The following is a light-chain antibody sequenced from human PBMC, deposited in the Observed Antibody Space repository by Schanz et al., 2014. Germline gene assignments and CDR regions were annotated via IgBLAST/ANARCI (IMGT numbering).Light chain of an antibody. J-gene: IGKJ2*01. Sequence: EIVMTQSPGALSVSPGERATLSCRASQSVGGTLAWYQQKPGQTPSLLIYSSSTRATGIPARFSGSGSGTEFTLTISSLQSEDVAVYFCQQYGSWPQTFGQGTKLEIK. CDR2: SSS. CDR1: QSVGGT. CDR3: QQYGSWPQT. V-gene: IGKV3-15*01.